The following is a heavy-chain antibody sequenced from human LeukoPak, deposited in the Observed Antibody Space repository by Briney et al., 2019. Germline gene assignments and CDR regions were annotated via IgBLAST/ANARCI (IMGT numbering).Heavy chain of an antibody. J-gene: IGHJ4*02. V-gene: IGHV3-43*02. D-gene: IGHD5-18*01. Sequence: TGGSLRLSCAASGFTFDDYAMHWVRQAPGKGLEWVSLISGDGGSTYYADSVKGRFTISRDNSKSSLYLQMNSLRTEDTALYYCAKEWGYSYGYYFDYWGQGTLVTASS. CDR1: GFTFDDYA. CDR2: ISGDGGST. CDR3: AKEWGYSYGYYFDY.